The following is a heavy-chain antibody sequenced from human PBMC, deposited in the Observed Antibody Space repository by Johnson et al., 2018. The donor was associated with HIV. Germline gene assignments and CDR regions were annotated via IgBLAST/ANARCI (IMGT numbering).Heavy chain of an antibody. CDR2: IYSGDST. D-gene: IGHD4-17*01. J-gene: IGHJ3*02. Sequence: VQLVESGGGVVQPGRSLRLSCAASGFTFSSYGMHWVRQAPGQGLEWVAVIYSGDSTYYADSGKGRFTISRDNSKNTRYLQMNSLRAEDTAVYYCARMTTTVSHHDGFDIWGHGTMVTVSS. V-gene: IGHV3-NL1*01. CDR3: ARMTTTVSHHDGFDI. CDR1: GFTFSSYG.